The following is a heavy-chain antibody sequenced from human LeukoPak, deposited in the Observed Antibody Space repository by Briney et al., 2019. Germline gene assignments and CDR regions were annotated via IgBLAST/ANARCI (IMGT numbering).Heavy chain of an antibody. J-gene: IGHJ3*02. Sequence: ASVKVSCKASGYTFTGYYMHWVRQAPGQGLEWMGWISAYNGNTNYAQKLQGRVTMTTDTSTSTAYMELRSLRSDDTAVYYCARDGSGSYSGDAFDIWGQGTMVTVSS. V-gene: IGHV1-18*04. CDR2: ISAYNGNT. D-gene: IGHD1-26*01. CDR1: GYTFTGYY. CDR3: ARDGSGSYSGDAFDI.